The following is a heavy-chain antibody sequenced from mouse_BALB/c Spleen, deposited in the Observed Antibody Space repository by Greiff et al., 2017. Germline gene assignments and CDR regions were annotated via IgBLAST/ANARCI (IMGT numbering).Heavy chain of an antibody. V-gene: IGHV14-3*02. CDR1: GFNIKDTY. D-gene: IGHD1-1*01. J-gene: IGHJ3*01. Sequence: VQLQQSGAELVKPGASVKLSCTASGFNIKDTYMHWVKQRPEQGLEWIGRIDPANGNTKYDPKFQGKATITADTSSNTAYLQLSSQTSEDTAVYYCALNYYGSSYEAWFAYWGQGTLVTVSA. CDR3: ALNYYGSSYEAWFAY. CDR2: IDPANGNT.